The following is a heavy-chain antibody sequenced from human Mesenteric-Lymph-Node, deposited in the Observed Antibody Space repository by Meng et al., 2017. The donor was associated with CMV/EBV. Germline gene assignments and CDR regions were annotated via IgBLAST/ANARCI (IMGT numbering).Heavy chain of an antibody. D-gene: IGHD6-13*01. Sequence: ASVKVSCKASGYTFGDYYIHWVRQAPGQGLDWMGWVNPKTGDTVYAQMFQGRVTMATDTSITTAYMELSRLTSGDTALYYCARGGIAAPAHFWGQGTLVTVSS. CDR3: ARGGIAAPAHF. CDR2: VNPKTGDT. J-gene: IGHJ4*02. V-gene: IGHV1-2*02. CDR1: GYTFGDYY.